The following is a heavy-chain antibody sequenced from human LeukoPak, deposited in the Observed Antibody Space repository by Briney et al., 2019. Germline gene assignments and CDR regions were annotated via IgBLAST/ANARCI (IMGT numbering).Heavy chain of an antibody. CDR1: GFPFSSYS. V-gene: IGHV3-30-3*01. CDR3: ARAVGATGYWYFDL. CDR2: ISYDGSNK. D-gene: IGHD1-26*01. J-gene: IGHJ2*01. Sequence: GRSLRLSCAASGFPFSSYSMHWVRQAPGKGLEWVALISYDGSNKYYVDSVEGRFTISRDNSKNTLYLQLNSLNGQDTAVFYCARAVGATGYWYFDLWGRGTLVTVSS.